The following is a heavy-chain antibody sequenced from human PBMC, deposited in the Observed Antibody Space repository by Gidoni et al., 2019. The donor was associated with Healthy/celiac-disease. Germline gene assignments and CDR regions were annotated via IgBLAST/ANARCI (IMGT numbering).Heavy chain of an antibody. CDR1: GCTISSYG. Sequence: QVQLVESGGGVVQTGRSLRLSCAASGCTISSYGLHWVRQAPGKGLEWVAVISYDGSNQYYAYSVKGRFTISRDNSKNTLYLQMNSLRAEDTAVYYCAKDTHPYCGGDCPLHFDYWGQGTLVTVSS. D-gene: IGHD2-21*02. CDR3: AKDTHPYCGGDCPLHFDY. V-gene: IGHV3-30*18. CDR2: ISYDGSNQ. J-gene: IGHJ4*02.